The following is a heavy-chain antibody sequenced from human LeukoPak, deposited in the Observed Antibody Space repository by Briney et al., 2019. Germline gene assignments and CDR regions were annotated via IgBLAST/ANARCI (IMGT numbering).Heavy chain of an antibody. Sequence: SETLSLTCAVYGGSFSGYYWSWIRQPPGKGLEYIGEINHSGSTNYNPSLKSRVTISLDTSKNQFSLKLSSVTAADTAVYYCARAAGRDTTSGLDFDYWGQGILVTVSS. CDR2: INHSGST. J-gene: IGHJ4*02. D-gene: IGHD1-26*01. CDR1: GGSFSGYY. CDR3: ARAAGRDTTSGLDFDY. V-gene: IGHV4-34*01.